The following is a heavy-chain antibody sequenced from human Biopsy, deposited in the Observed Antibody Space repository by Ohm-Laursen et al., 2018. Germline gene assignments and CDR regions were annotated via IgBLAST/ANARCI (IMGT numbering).Heavy chain of an antibody. Sequence: SLRLSCTASGFTFTTYGMHWVRQAPGKGLEWVALISYDGSSEEYADSVKGRFTISRDNAKNSLYLQMNSLRVEDTAVYYCARWDYWGQGTLVTVSS. J-gene: IGHJ4*02. CDR3: ARWDY. V-gene: IGHV3-30*03. CDR1: GFTFTTYG. CDR2: ISYDGSSE.